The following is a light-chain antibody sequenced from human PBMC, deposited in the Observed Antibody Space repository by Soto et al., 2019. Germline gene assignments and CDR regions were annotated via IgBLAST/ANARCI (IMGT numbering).Light chain of an antibody. CDR1: QSITNW. CDR3: QQYNAFTWT. CDR2: DAS. Sequence: DIQITQCPSTLSASVGDRVTITCRDSQSITNWLAWYQQTPGKAPKLLMYDASSFHSGVLSRFSRSGARTEFTLTISSLQPDDFATYYCQQYNAFTWTFGLGTKVDIK. V-gene: IGKV1-5*01. J-gene: IGKJ1*01.